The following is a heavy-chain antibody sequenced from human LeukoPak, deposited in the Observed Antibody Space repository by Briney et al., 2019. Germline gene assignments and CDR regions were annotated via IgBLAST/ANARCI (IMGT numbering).Heavy chain of an antibody. D-gene: IGHD5-12*01. V-gene: IGHV1-24*01. CDR2: FDPEDGET. Sequence: ASVTVSCKVSGYTLTELSMHWVRQAPGKGLEWMGGFDPEDGETIYAQKFQGRVTMTEDTSTDTAYMELSSLRSEDTAVYYCATVIGAFPGFDPWGQGTLVTVSS. CDR3: ATVIGAFPGFDP. J-gene: IGHJ5*02. CDR1: GYTLTELS.